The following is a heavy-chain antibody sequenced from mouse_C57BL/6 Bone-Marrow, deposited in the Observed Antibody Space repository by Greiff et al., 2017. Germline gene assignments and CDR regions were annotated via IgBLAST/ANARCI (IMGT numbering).Heavy chain of an antibody. D-gene: IGHD2-3*01. CDR1: GFSLTSYG. CDR3: ARNEGGGYYFWYFDV. CDR2: IWSGGST. J-gene: IGHJ1*03. V-gene: IGHV2-2*01. Sequence: VKVVESGPGLVQPSQSLSITCTVSGFSLTSYGVHWVRQSPGKGLEWLGVIWSGGSTDYNAAFISRLSISKDNSKSQVFFKMNSLQADDTAIYYCARNEGGGYYFWYFDVWGTGTTVTVSS.